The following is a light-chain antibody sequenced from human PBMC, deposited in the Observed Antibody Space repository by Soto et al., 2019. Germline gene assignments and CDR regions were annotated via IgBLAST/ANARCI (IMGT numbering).Light chain of an antibody. CDR2: AAS. J-gene: IGKJ1*01. Sequence: IQMTQSPSSLSASVGGKVTITCRASKNINKYLNWYKQKPGKAPELLIYAASNLQIGVTSRFSGNGSGTDFTLTVSSVQPEDFATYYCQQTYSTPRMFGQGTKV. CDR1: KNINKY. CDR3: QQTYSTPRM. V-gene: IGKV1-39*01.